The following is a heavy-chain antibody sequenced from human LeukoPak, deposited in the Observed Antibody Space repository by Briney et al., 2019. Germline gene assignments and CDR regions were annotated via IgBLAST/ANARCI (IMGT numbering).Heavy chain of an antibody. CDR2: IYYSGST. J-gene: IGHJ4*02. V-gene: IGHV4-39*07. CDR3: ARSYGNYEMDYFDY. CDR1: GGSISSSSYY. D-gene: IGHD4-11*01. Sequence: SETLSLTCTVSGGSISSSSYYWGWIRQPPGKGLEWIGSIYYSGSTYYNPSLKSRVTISVDTSKNQFSLKLSSVTAADTAVYYCARSYGNYEMDYFDYWGQGTLVTVSS.